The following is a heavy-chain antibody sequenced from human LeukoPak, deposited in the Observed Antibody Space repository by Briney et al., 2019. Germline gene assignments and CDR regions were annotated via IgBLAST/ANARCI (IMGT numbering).Heavy chain of an antibody. CDR2: IKQDGSEK. Sequence: GGSLRLSCAASGFTFSSYWMSWVRQAPGMGLEWVANIKQDGSEKYYVDSVKGRFTISRDNAKNSLYLQMNSLRAEDTAVYYCARAPGFLEWLLSYYFDYWGQGTLVTVSS. D-gene: IGHD3-3*01. CDR3: ARAPGFLEWLLSYYFDY. V-gene: IGHV3-7*01. CDR1: GFTFSSYW. J-gene: IGHJ4*02.